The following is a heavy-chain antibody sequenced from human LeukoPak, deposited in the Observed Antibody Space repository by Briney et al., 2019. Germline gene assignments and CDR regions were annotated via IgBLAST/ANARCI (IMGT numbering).Heavy chain of an antibody. J-gene: IGHJ4*02. CDR2: ISGGGGST. V-gene: IGHV3-23*01. CDR3: ATLGLFSSTYYFDSSGYPFDY. CDR1: GFTFSTYA. D-gene: IGHD3-22*01. Sequence: GGSLRLPCAASGFTFSTYAMNWVRQAPGKGLEWVSVISGGGGSTYYADSVKGRFTISRDNSKNTVYLQMNSLRAEDTAVYYCATLGLFSSTYYFDSSGYPFDYWGQGTLVTVSS.